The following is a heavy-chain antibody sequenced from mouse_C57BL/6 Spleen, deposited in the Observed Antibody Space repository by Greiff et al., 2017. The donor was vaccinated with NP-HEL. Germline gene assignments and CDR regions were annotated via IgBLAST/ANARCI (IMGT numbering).Heavy chain of an antibody. CDR3: ARHEERLGRYYYAMDY. D-gene: IGHD4-1*01. J-gene: IGHJ4*01. CDR1: GYTFTEYT. Sequence: VQVVESGAELVKPGASVKLSCKASGYTFTEYTIHWVKQRSGQGLEWIGWFYPGSGSIKYNEKFKDKATLTADKSSSTVYMELSRLTSEDSAVYFCARHEERLGRYYYAMDYWGQGTSVTVSS. CDR2: FYPGSGSI. V-gene: IGHV1-62-2*01.